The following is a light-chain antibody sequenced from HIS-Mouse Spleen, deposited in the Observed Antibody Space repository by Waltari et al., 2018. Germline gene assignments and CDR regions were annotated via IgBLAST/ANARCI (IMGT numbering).Light chain of an antibody. J-gene: IGKJ4*01. V-gene: IGKV3-15*01. CDR1: QSVSSN. CDR3: QQYNNWGT. CDR2: GAS. Sequence: EIVMTQSPATPSVSPGESATPSCRASQSVSSNLAWYQQKPGQAPRLLIYGASTRATGIPARFSGSGSGTEFTLTISSMQSEDFAVYYCQQYNNWGTFGGGTKVEIK.